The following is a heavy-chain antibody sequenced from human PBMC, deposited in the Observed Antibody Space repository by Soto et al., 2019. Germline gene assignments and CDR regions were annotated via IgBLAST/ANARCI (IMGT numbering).Heavy chain of an antibody. V-gene: IGHV4-30-4*01. D-gene: IGHD1-20*01. Sequence: QVQLQESGPGLVKPSQTLSLTCTVSGGSISSGDYYWSWIRQPPGKGLEWIGYIYYSGSTYYNQSLKSGVTIAVDTSKTQFSLKLSSVTAADTAVYYCARVPITGAPFWFDPWGQGTLVTVSS. CDR3: ARVPITGAPFWFDP. J-gene: IGHJ5*02. CDR1: GGSISSGDYY. CDR2: IYYSGST.